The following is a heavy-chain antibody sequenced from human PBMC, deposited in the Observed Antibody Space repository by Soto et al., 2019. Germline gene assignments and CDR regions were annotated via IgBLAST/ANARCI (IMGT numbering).Heavy chain of an antibody. CDR2: ISYDGSNK. CDR1: GFTFSSYG. Sequence: PGGSLRLSCAASGFTFSSYGMHWVRQAPGKGLEWVAVISYDGSNKYYADSVKGRFTISRDNSKNTLYLQMNSLRAEDTAVYYCAKEVQERSGGRCYRPRRDWYFDLWGRGTLVTVSS. CDR3: AKEVQERSGGRCYRPRRDWYFDL. D-gene: IGHD2-15*01. J-gene: IGHJ2*01. V-gene: IGHV3-30*18.